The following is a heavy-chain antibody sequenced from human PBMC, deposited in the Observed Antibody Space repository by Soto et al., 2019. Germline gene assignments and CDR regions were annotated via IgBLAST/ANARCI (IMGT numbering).Heavy chain of an antibody. J-gene: IGHJ3*02. Sequence: ASVKVSCKASGYTFTSYGTSSVRQAPGQGLEWMGWISAYNGNTNYAQKLQGRVTMTTDTSTSTAYMELRSLRSDDTAVYYCARFYDSSGYNSALDIWGQGTMVTVSS. CDR2: ISAYNGNT. V-gene: IGHV1-18*01. D-gene: IGHD3-22*01. CDR3: ARFYDSSGYNSALDI. CDR1: GYTFTSYG.